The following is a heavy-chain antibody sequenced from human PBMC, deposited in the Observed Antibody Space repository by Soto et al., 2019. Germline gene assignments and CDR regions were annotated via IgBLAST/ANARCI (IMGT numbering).Heavy chain of an antibody. V-gene: IGHV1-18*01. Sequence: GASVKVSCKTSGYTFTSYGISWVRQAPGQGLEWMGLISPYNGDTIYARKFQGRVIVTADTATSIVYMELRSLRSDDTAVYYCVRDASSGYRGWWDPWGQGTLVTVSS. CDR3: VRDASSGYRGWWDP. J-gene: IGHJ5*02. CDR1: GYTFTSYG. D-gene: IGHD5-18*01. CDR2: ISPYNGDT.